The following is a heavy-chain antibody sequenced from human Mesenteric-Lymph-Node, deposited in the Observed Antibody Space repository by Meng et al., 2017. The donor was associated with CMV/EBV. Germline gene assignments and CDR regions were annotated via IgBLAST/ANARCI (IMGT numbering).Heavy chain of an antibody. CDR1: GYTLTDYY. Sequence: KGACKASGYTLTDYYLHWVRQTPGQGLEWMGWISANNGDTNYAQNFQGRATMTTDTSTNTAYMELRGLRSDDTAMYYCVRGFDWFDPWGQGTLVTVSS. J-gene: IGHJ5*02. CDR2: ISANNGDT. V-gene: IGHV1-18*04. CDR3: VRGFDWFDP. D-gene: IGHD3-10*01.